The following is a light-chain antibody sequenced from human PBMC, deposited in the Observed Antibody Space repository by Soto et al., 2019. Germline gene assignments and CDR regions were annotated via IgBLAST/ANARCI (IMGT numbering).Light chain of an antibody. J-gene: IGKJ5*01. CDR1: QSISSW. Sequence: GDRVTITCRASQSISSWLAWYQQKPGKAPKLLIYDASNLETGVPSRFSGSGSGTDFTFTISSLQPEDIATYYCQQYGSSLITFGQGTRLEI. V-gene: IGKV1-33*01. CDR3: QQYGSSLIT. CDR2: DAS.